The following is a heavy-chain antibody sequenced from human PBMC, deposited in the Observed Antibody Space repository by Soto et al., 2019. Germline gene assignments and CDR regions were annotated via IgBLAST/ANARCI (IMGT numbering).Heavy chain of an antibody. CDR1: GYTFSNYD. D-gene: IGHD3-10*01. J-gene: IGHJ4*02. CDR3: AKVSRKGSAIDFDY. CDR2: VNPNSGDT. Sequence: QVQLVQSGAELKKPGASVKVSCKASGYTFSNYDMNWVRQATGQGPEWIGWVNPNSGDTGYAQKFQGRVTLTTDISTTTAYMELTSLRSEHTAIYYCAKVSRKGSAIDFDYWGQGTLITVSS. V-gene: IGHV1-8*01.